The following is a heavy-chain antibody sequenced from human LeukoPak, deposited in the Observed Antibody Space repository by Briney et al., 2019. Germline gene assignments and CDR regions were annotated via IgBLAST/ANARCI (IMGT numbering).Heavy chain of an antibody. V-gene: IGHV4-30-2*03. D-gene: IGHD3-22*01. Sequence: PSQTLSLTCTVSGGSISSGGYYWSWIRQPPGKGLEWTGSIYHSGSTYYNPSLKSRVTISVDTSKNQFSLKLSSVTAADTAVYYCARDSRPMIVVVITTGEGYFDYWGQGTLVTVSS. CDR3: ARDSRPMIVVVITTGEGYFDY. CDR2: IYHSGST. J-gene: IGHJ4*02. CDR1: GGSISSGGYY.